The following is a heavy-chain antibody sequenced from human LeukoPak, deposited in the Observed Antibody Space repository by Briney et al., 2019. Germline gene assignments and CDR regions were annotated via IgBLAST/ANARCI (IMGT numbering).Heavy chain of an antibody. J-gene: IGHJ5*02. Sequence: GGSLRLSCAASGFTFSSYSMNWVRQAPGKGLEWVSSISSSSSYIYYADSVKGRFTISRDNAKNSLYLQMNSLRAEDTAVYYCARAHLGLPNNWFDPWGQGTLVTVSS. D-gene: IGHD2-2*01. CDR1: GFTFSSYS. V-gene: IGHV3-21*01. CDR3: ARAHLGLPNNWFDP. CDR2: ISSSSSYI.